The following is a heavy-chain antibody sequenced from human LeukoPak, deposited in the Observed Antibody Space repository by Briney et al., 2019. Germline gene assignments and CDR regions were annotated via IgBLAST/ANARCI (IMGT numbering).Heavy chain of an antibody. D-gene: IGHD6-13*01. V-gene: IGHV1-2*02. CDR1: GYTFTGYY. CDR3: ARALAADYMDV. Sequence: GASVRVSCKASGYTFTGYYMHWVRQAPGQGLEWMGWINTNSGGTNYAQKFQGRVTMTRDTSISAAYMELSRLRSDDTAVYYCARALAADYMDVWGKGTTVTVSS. CDR2: INTNSGGT. J-gene: IGHJ6*03.